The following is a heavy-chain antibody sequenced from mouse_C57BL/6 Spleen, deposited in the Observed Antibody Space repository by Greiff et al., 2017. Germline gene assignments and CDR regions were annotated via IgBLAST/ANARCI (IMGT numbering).Heavy chain of an antibody. CDR2: IDPEDGDT. V-gene: IGHV14-1*01. CDR3: TTNYGSSYWYFDV. J-gene: IGHJ1*03. Sequence: VQLKESGAELVRPGASVKLSCTASGFNIKDYYMHWVKQRPEQGLEWIGRIDPEDGDTEYAPKFQGKATMTADTSSKTAYLQLSNLTSEATAVYYCTTNYGSSYWYFDVWGTGTTVTVSS. D-gene: IGHD1-1*01. CDR1: GFNIKDYY.